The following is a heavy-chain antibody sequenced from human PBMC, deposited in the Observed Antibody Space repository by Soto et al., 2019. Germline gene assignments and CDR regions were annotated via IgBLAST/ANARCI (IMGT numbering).Heavy chain of an antibody. CDR1: GVSFSGYY. J-gene: IGHJ4*02. CDR3: ARLSNYYDSSGYYCDY. Sequence: SETLSLTCAVYGVSFSGYYWSWIRQPPGKGLEWIGEINHSGSTNYNPSLKSRVTISVDTSKNQFSLKLSSVTAADTAVYYCARLSNYYDSSGYYCDYWGQGTLVTVSS. CDR2: INHSGST. D-gene: IGHD3-22*01. V-gene: IGHV4-34*01.